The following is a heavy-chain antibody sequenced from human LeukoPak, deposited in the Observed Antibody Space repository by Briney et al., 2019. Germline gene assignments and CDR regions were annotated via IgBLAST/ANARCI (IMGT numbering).Heavy chain of an antibody. J-gene: IGHJ6*02. CDR3: ARDPPITMIVVPQNYYYYGMDY. V-gene: IGHV1-18*01. Sequence: ASVKVSCKASGYTFTSYGISWVRQAPGQGLEWMGWISAYNGNTNYAQKLQGRVTMSTDTSTSTAYMELRSLRSDDTAVYYCARDPPITMIVVPQNYYYYGMDYWGQGTTVTVSS. CDR1: GYTFTSYG. CDR2: ISAYNGNT. D-gene: IGHD3-22*01.